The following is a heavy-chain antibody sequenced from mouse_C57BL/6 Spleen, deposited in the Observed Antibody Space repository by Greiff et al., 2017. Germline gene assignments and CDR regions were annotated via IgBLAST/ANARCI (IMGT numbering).Heavy chain of an antibody. J-gene: IGHJ4*01. CDR1: GFSLTSYG. Sequence: QVQLKESGPGLVQPSQSLSITCTVSGFSLTSYGVHWVRQSPGKGLEWLGVIWSGGSTDYNAAFISRLSISKDNSKSQVFFKMNSLQADDTAIYYCARNGGDGYYGYAMDYWGQGTSVTVSS. CDR3: ARNGGDGYYGYAMDY. V-gene: IGHV2-2*01. CDR2: IWSGGST. D-gene: IGHD2-3*01.